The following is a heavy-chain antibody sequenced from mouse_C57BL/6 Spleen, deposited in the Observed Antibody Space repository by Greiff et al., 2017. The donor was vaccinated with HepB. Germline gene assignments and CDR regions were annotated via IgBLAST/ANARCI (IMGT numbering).Heavy chain of an antibody. CDR2: IDPSDSYT. V-gene: IGHV1-69*01. Sequence: VQLQQPGAELVMPGASVKLSCKASGYTFTSYWMHWVKQRPGQGLEWIGEIDPSDSYTNYNQKFKGKSTLTVDKSSSTASMQLSSLTSEDSAVYYCARWDEYLYAMDYWGQGTSVTVSS. J-gene: IGHJ4*01. CDR3: ARWDEYLYAMDY. CDR1: GYTFTSYW. D-gene: IGHD5-1*01.